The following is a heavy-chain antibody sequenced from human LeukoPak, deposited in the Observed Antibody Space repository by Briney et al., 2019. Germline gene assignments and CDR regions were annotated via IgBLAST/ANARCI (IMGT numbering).Heavy chain of an antibody. CDR3: ARTYYYDSSGYYPPYFDY. CDR1: GYTFTDYF. V-gene: IGHV1-46*01. J-gene: IGHJ4*02. Sequence: ASVKVSCKTSGYTFTDYFVHWVRQAPGQGLEWMGIINPSGGSTSYAQKFQGRVTMTRDTSTSTVYMELSSLRSEDTAVYYCARTYYYDSSGYYPPYFDYWGQGTLVTVSS. CDR2: INPSGGST. D-gene: IGHD3-22*01.